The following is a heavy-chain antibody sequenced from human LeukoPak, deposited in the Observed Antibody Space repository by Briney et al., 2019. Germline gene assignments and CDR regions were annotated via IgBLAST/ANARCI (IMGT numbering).Heavy chain of an antibody. CDR3: ARRTTVTWIYFAY. CDR1: GVSISSAAYY. V-gene: IGHV4-39*01. J-gene: IGHJ4*02. CDR2: IFYTGST. D-gene: IGHD4-11*01. Sequence: PSETLSLTCTVSGVSISSAAYYWGWVRQPPGKGLEWIGSIFYTGSTYYNPSLNSRVTMSIATSKNQFSLKLTSVTAADTAVYYCARRTTVTWIYFAYWGQGTLVTVSS.